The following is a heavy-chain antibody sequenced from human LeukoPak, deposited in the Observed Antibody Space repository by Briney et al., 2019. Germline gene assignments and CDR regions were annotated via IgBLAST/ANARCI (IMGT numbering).Heavy chain of an antibody. D-gene: IGHD3-3*01. Sequence: SETLSLTCTVSGGSISSYYWSWIRQPPGKGLEWIGYIYYSGSTNYNPSLKSRVTISVDTSKNQLSLKLSSVTAADTAVYYCAATITIFGVVTGTLVFDYWGQGTLVTVSS. CDR2: IYYSGST. V-gene: IGHV4-59*01. CDR3: AATITIFGVVTGTLVFDY. J-gene: IGHJ4*02. CDR1: GGSISSYY.